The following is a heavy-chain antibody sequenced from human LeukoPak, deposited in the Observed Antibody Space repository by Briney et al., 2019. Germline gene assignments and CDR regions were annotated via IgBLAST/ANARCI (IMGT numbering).Heavy chain of an antibody. CDR3: VTYYYGSSAPKRNY. V-gene: IGHV4-34*01. Sequence: SETLSLTCAVYGGSFSGYYWSWIRQPPGKGLEWIGEVNHSGSTNYNPSLRSRVTISGDTSKKQFSLKLSSVTAADTAVYYCVTYYYGSSAPKRNYWGQGILVTVSS. CDR2: VNHSGST. J-gene: IGHJ4*02. CDR1: GGSFSGYY. D-gene: IGHD3-22*01.